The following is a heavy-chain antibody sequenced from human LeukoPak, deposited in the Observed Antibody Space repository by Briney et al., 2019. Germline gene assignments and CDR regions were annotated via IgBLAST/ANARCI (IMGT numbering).Heavy chain of an antibody. CDR3: ARDGSSWSNWLDP. D-gene: IGHD6-13*01. CDR1: GFTFSGYA. Sequence: GGSLRHSCSAAGFTFSGYAFYWVRRAPGKGVVYVAAISGDGGSTYYADSVRGRFTISRDNSKNTLYLQMSSLRAEDTAVYYCARDGSSWSNWLDPWGQGTLVTVSS. CDR2: ISGDGGST. V-gene: IGHV3-64D*06. J-gene: IGHJ5*02.